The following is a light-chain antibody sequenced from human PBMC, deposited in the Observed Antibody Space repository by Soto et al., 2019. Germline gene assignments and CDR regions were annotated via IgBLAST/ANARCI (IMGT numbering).Light chain of an antibody. CDR2: GAS. J-gene: IGKJ1*01. CDR3: QQYGTSSLT. V-gene: IGKV3-20*01. CDR1: QSVSSSN. Sequence: ILLTQSPGTLSLSPGERATLSCRASQSVSSSNLAWYHQKPGQAPRLLIYGASSRATGIPDRLSGSGSGTDFTLTISRLDPEDFAVYYCQQYGTSSLTFGQGTKVEIK.